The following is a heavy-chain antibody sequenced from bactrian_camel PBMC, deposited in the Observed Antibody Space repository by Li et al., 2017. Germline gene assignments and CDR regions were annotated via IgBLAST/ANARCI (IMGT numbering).Heavy chain of an antibody. D-gene: IGHD3*01. V-gene: IGHV3S1*01. J-gene: IGHJ4*01. CDR3: AILAPTGQADENNY. Sequence: VQLVESGGGLVQPGGSLRLSCAASGFTFSSYWMYWVRQYAGKGLEWVSSISTDGATTYCADSLKGRFTVSRDNAKNTLYLQSNSLKTEDTAMYYCAILAPTGQADENNYWGRGTQVTV. CDR1: GFTFSSYW. CDR2: ISTDGATT.